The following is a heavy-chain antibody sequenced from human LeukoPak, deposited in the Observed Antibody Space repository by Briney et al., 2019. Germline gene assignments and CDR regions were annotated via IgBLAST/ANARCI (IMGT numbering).Heavy chain of an antibody. V-gene: IGHV3-64*01. CDR3: ARITAY. CDR1: GFDFSTYA. D-gene: IGHD6-25*01. CDR2: ISKSGDDT. J-gene: IGHJ1*01. Sequence: PGGSLRLSCAASGFDFSTYAMHWVRLTPGKGLEFVSAISKSGDDTSYGNDVKGRFTISRDNIKNTVDLEMGSLRVDDTGIYYCARITAYWGQGTVVTVSS.